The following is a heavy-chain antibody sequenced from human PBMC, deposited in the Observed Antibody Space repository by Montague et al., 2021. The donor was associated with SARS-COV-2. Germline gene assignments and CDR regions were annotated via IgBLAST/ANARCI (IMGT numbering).Heavy chain of an antibody. CDR2: IYDRGST. Sequence: SETLSLTCTVTGDSVISDKYYWSWIRQPPGKGLEWIGFIYDRGSTSYNPSLHSRVTITIDTSKNQFSLNLMSVTTADTAVYYCVKGSGYPWGQGTLVTVSS. CDR1: GDSVISDKYY. J-gene: IGHJ5*02. V-gene: IGHV4-61*01. D-gene: IGHD3-22*01. CDR3: VKGSGYP.